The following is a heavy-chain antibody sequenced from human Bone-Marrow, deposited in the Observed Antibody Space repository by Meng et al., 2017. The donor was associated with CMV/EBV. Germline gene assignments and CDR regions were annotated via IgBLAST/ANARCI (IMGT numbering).Heavy chain of an antibody. CDR2: ISSSGSTI. Sequence: GESLKISCAASGFTFSSYGMHWVRQAPGKGLEWVSYISSSGSTIYYADSVKGRFTISRDNAKNSLYLQMNSLRAEDTAVYYCAREVVDPFYFDYWGQGTLVTVSS. CDR3: AREVVDPFYFDY. CDR1: GFTFSSYG. D-gene: IGHD2-15*01. J-gene: IGHJ4*02. V-gene: IGHV3-48*04.